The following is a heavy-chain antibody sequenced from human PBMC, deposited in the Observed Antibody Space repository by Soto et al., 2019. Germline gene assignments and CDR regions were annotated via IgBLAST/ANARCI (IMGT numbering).Heavy chain of an antibody. CDR2: IIPIFGTA. V-gene: IGHV1-69*01. CDR1: GGTFSSYA. D-gene: IGHD6-13*01. CDR3: ARAAAAAHRYYYYGMDV. J-gene: IGHJ6*02. Sequence: QVQLVQSGAEVKRPGSSVKVSCKASGGTFSSYAISWVRQAPGQGLEWMGGIIPIFGTANYAQKFQGRVTITADESTSTAYMELSSLRSEDTAVYYCARAAAAAHRYYYYGMDVWGQGTTVTVSS.